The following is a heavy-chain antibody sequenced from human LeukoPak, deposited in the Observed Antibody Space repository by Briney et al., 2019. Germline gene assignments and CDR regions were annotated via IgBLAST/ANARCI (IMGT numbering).Heavy chain of an antibody. Sequence: GGSLRLSCAASGFTVSSNYMSWVRQAPGKGLEWVSVIYSGGSTYYADSVEGRFTISRDNSKNTLYLQMNSLRAEDTAVYYCAREKLWTYYWYFDLWGRGTLVTVSS. CDR3: AREKLWTYYWYFDL. J-gene: IGHJ2*01. V-gene: IGHV3-53*01. D-gene: IGHD5-18*01. CDR2: IYSGGST. CDR1: GFTVSSNY.